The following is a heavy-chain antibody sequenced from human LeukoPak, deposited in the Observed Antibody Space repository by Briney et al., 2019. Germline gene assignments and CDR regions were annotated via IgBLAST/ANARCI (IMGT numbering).Heavy chain of an antibody. CDR1: GFTFSNYG. CDR3: GKRLTSWELEY. CDR2: IWSGGTDK. Sequence: GGSLRLSCAASGFTFSNYGMHWVRQAPGKGLEWVAVIWSGGTDKYYADSVKGRFTVSRDNSKNTLYLQMNSLRAEDTAVYYCGKRLTSWELEYWGQGTLVTISS. J-gene: IGHJ4*02. D-gene: IGHD1-26*01. V-gene: IGHV3-30*02.